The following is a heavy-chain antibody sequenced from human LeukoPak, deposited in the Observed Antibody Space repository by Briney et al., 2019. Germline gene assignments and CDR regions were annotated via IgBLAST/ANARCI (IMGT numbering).Heavy chain of an antibody. Sequence: GGSLRLSCAASGFTFSDHYMDWVRQAPGKGLEWVGRTRNKANSYTTEYAASVKGRFTISRDDSKNSLYLQMNSLKTEDTAVYYCARYGPSNYGYYFDYWGQGTLVTVSS. J-gene: IGHJ4*02. D-gene: IGHD4-11*01. CDR3: ARYGPSNYGYYFDY. CDR2: TRNKANSYTT. V-gene: IGHV3-72*01. CDR1: GFTFSDHY.